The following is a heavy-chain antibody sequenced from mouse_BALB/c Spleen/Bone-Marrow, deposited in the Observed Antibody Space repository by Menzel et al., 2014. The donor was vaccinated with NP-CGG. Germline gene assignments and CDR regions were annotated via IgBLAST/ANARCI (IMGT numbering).Heavy chain of an antibody. D-gene: IGHD2-2*01. CDR2: IDPYYGGT. CDR3: ASYGYDYWYFDV. CDR1: GYSFTGYN. V-gene: IGHV1-39*01. Sequence: VQLQQSGPELEKPGASVKISCKASGYSFTGYNMNWVKQSIGKSLEWIGNIDPYYGGTSYDQKFKGKATLTVGKSSSTAYMQLKSLTSEDSAIYYCASYGYDYWYFDVWGAGTTVTVSS. J-gene: IGHJ1*01.